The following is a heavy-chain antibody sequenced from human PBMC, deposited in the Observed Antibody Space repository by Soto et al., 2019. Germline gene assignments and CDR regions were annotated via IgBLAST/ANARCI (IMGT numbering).Heavy chain of an antibody. J-gene: IGHJ6*03. V-gene: IGHV3-7*01. CDR3: ARDQYDFWSGYYTGYYYYMDV. D-gene: IGHD3-3*01. CDR1: GFTFSSYW. CDR2: IKQDGSEK. Sequence: GGSLRLSCAASGFTFSSYWMSWVRQAPGKGLEWVANIKQDGSEKYYVDSVKGRFTISRDNAKNSLYLQMNSLRAEDTAVYYCARDQYDFWSGYYTGYYYYMDVWGKGTTVTVSS.